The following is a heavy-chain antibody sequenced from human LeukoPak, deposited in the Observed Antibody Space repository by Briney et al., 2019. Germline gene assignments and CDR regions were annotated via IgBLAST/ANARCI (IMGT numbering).Heavy chain of an antibody. Sequence: GGSLRLSCAASGFTVSSNYMSWVRQAPGKGLEWVSAIYSGGSTYYADSVKGRFTISRDDSRNTLYLQMNSLRGDDTAVYYCAKDVGKWESLHFFDYWGQGTLVTVSS. J-gene: IGHJ4*02. CDR2: IYSGGST. D-gene: IGHD1-26*01. CDR3: AKDVGKWESLHFFDY. CDR1: GFTVSSNY. V-gene: IGHV3-53*01.